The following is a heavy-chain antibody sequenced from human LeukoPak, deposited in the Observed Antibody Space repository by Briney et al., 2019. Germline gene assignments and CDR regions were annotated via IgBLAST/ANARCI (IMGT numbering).Heavy chain of an antibody. D-gene: IGHD4-23*01. J-gene: IGHJ4*02. CDR1: GGSFSGYY. CDR2: INHSGST. V-gene: IGHV4-34*01. CDR3: ARGVFRPGGNMGY. Sequence: SETLSLTCAVYGGSFSGYYWSWIRQPPGKGLEWIGEINHSGSTNYNPSLKSRVTISVDTSKNQFSLKLSSVTAADTAVYYCARGVFRPGGNMGYWGQGTQVTVSS.